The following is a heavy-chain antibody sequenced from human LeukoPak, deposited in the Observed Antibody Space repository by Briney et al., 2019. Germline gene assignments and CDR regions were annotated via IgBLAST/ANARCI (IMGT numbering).Heavy chain of an antibody. J-gene: IGHJ4*02. CDR1: GFTFSSYA. Sequence: GGSLRLSCAASGFTFSSYAMHWVRQAPGKGLEWVAVISSDGSNNYYADSVKGRFTISRDNSNNTLYLQLNSLRADDTAVYYCARDRYSSGWYGDFDCWGQGTLVTVSS. D-gene: IGHD6-19*01. CDR2: ISSDGSNN. CDR3: ARDRYSSGWYGDFDC. V-gene: IGHV3-30-3*01.